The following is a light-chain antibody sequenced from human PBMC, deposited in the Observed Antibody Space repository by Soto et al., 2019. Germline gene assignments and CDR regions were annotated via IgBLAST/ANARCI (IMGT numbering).Light chain of an antibody. V-gene: IGLV2-14*03. CDR2: DIS. J-gene: IGLJ3*02. Sequence: QSALTQPASVSGSPGQSITISCTGTSSDIGGYSYVSWYQQHPGKAPKLIIYDISNRPSGLSDRFSGSRSGNTASLTISGLQAEDEDDYYCSSYTGVDTLLFGGGTKVTVL. CDR3: SSYTGVDTLL. CDR1: SSDIGGYSY.